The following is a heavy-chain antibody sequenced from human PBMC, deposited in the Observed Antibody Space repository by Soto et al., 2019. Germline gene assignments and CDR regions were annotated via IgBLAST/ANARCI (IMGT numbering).Heavy chain of an antibody. V-gene: IGHV4-31*03. CDR2: IYHTGTT. CDR3: VKDPGPPRNYFYGMAV. D-gene: IGHD7-27*01. Sequence: SETLSLTCTVSGGSFSSNNFYWSGIRQFPGKGLEWIGYIYHTGTTYYSPSFESRVTISLDTSNNQFSLRLASVTAADTATYYCVKDPGPPRNYFYGMAVWGQGITVTVSS. J-gene: IGHJ6*02. CDR1: GGSFSSNNFY.